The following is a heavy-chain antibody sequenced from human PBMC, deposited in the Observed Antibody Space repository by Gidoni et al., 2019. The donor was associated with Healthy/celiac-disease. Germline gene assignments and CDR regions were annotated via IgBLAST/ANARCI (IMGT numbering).Heavy chain of an antibody. CDR3: ACPGNSYSLAY. D-gene: IGHD2-15*01. Sequence: EVQLLQSVAAAKKPGESLTISCKGSDYSFTNSWIGWVRQMPGRGLDWMGIIYPVDSDTRYSPSFQGQVTISADKSISTAYLQWGSLKASDTAMYYCACPGNSYSLAYWGQGTLVTVSS. J-gene: IGHJ4*02. V-gene: IGHV5-51*01. CDR2: IYPVDSDT. CDR1: DYSFTNSW.